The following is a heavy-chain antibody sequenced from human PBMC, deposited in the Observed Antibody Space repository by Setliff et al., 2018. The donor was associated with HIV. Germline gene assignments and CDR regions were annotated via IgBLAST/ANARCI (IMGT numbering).Heavy chain of an antibody. CDR1: GDSFSTSSYF. V-gene: IGHV4-39*02. D-gene: IGHD1-1*01. J-gene: IGHJ4*02. CDR2: IFYTGFT. CDR3: TREGRGDPALATTRLDS. Sequence: SETLSLTCSVSGDSFSTSSYFWGWVRQSPGGGLEWIGNIFYTGFTHYNPSLKSRVTISIDTSKNHFSLSLASVSDSDTAVYYCTREGRGDPALATTRLDSWGQGTLVTVSS.